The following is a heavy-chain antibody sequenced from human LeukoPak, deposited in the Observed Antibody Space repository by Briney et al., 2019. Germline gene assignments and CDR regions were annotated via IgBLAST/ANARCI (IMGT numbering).Heavy chain of an antibody. CDR2: MNPDNGNT. CDR1: GYRFTNFD. J-gene: IGHJ4*02. D-gene: IGHD6-13*01. CDR3: ARGPRESSSSDY. Sequence: ASVKVSCKTSGYRFTNFDINWVRQAPGQGLEWMGWMNPDNGNTGYAQTFQGRVSMSGDTSISTAFMVLSSLRSDDTAVYFCARGPRESSSSDYWGQGTLVTVSS. V-gene: IGHV1-8*01.